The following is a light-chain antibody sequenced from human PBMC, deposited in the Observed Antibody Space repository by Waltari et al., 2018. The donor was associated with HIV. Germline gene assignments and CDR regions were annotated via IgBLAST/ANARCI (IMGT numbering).Light chain of an antibody. Sequence: QSALTQPASVSGSPGQSITISCTGTSSDVGGYNLVSWYQQHPGKAPKLMLYEVSKRPSVVLNRFSGSTSGNTATLTSSGLQAEDEADYYCCAYAGSTTYVIFGGGTKLTVL. CDR1: SSDVGGYNL. CDR2: EVS. J-gene: IGLJ2*01. V-gene: IGLV2-23*02. CDR3: CAYAGSTTYVI.